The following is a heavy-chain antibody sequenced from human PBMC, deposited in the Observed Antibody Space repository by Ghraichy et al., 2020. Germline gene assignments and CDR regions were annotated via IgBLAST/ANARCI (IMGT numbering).Heavy chain of an antibody. CDR2: IYYSGST. D-gene: IGHD2-15*01. CDR1: GGSISSYY. Sequence: SETLSLTCTVSGGSISSYYWSWIRQPPGKGLEWIGYIYYSGSTNYNPSLKSRVTISVDTSKNQFSLKLSSVTAADTAVYYCARTSGGTVTNWFDPWGQGTLVTVSS. J-gene: IGHJ5*02. V-gene: IGHV4-59*01. CDR3: ARTSGGTVTNWFDP.